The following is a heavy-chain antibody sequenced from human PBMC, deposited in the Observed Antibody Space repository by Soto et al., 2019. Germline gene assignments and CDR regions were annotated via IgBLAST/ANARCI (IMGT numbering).Heavy chain of an antibody. D-gene: IGHD3-10*01. CDR2: IYHSGST. V-gene: IGHV4-30-2*01. Sequence: PSETLSLTCAVSGGSISSGGYSWSRIRQPPGKGLEWIGYIYHSGSTYYNPSLKSRVTISVDRSKNQFSLKLSSVTAADTAVYYCARDYGSGGDYWFDPWGQGTLVTAPQ. CDR3: ARDYGSGGDYWFDP. J-gene: IGHJ5*02. CDR1: GGSISSGGYS.